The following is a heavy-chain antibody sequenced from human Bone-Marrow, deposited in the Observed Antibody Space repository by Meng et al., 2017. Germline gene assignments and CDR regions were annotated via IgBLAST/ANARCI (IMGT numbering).Heavy chain of an antibody. CDR3: ARGTRPLLFQH. D-gene: IGHD1-1*01. Sequence: QGPVQQWGAGLVKPSETLSLTCAVYGGSFSGYYWSWIRQPPGKGLEWIGEINHSGSTNYNPSLKSRVTISVDTSKNQFSLKLSSVTAADTAVYYCARGTRPLLFQHWGQGTLVTVSS. J-gene: IGHJ1*01. CDR2: INHSGST. V-gene: IGHV4-34*01. CDR1: GGSFSGYY.